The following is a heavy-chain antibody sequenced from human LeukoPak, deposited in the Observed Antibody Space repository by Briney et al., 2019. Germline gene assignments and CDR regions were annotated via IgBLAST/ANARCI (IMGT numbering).Heavy chain of an antibody. CDR3: AKDQGIARYFDL. CDR2: IWYDGSNK. J-gene: IGHJ2*01. CDR1: GFIFSSYG. V-gene: IGHV3-33*06. Sequence: GRSLRLSCAASGFIFSSYGMHWVRQAPGKGLEWVAVIWYDGSNKYYADSVKGRFTISRDNSKNTLYLQMNSLRAEDTAVYYCAKDQGIARYFDLWGRGTLVTVSS.